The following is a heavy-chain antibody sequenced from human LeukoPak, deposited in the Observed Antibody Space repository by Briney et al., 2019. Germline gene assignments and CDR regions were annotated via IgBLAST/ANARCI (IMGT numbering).Heavy chain of an antibody. CDR3: ASGTTVTTLVY. D-gene: IGHD4-11*01. V-gene: IGHV4-30-2*01. CDR1: GDSISSSDYS. J-gene: IGHJ4*02. CDR2: IFQSGST. Sequence: PSETLSLTCAVSGDSISSSDYSWSWIRQPPGKGLELIGYIFQSGSTFYNPSLKSRVTISVDRSKNQFSLRLTSVTAADTAVYYCASGTTVTTLVYWGQGTLVTVSS.